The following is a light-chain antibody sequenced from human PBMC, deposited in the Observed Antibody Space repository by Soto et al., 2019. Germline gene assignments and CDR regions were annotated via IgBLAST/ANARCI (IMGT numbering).Light chain of an antibody. CDR1: QSVSSN. Sequence: IVMTQSPAALSVSPGESATLSCRASQSVSSNLAWHQQKPGQAPRILMYDASTRATGISARFSGSGSGTDFSLTISSLEPEDFAVYYCQQRSHWPRTFGQGTKVDNK. CDR3: QQRSHWPRT. J-gene: IGKJ1*01. CDR2: DAS. V-gene: IGKV3-11*01.